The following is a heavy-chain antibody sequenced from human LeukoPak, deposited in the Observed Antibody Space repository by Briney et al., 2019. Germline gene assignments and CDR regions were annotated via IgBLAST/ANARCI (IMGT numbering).Heavy chain of an antibody. Sequence: PGGSLRLSCAASGFTFSSYAMHWVRQAPGKGLEWVAVISYDGSNKYYADSVKGRFTISRDNSKNTLYLQMNSLRAEDTAVYYCASPLYDFWSGYQYWGQGTLVTVSS. CDR3: ASPLYDFWSGYQY. D-gene: IGHD3-3*01. CDR2: ISYDGSNK. CDR1: GFTFSSYA. J-gene: IGHJ4*02. V-gene: IGHV3-30*01.